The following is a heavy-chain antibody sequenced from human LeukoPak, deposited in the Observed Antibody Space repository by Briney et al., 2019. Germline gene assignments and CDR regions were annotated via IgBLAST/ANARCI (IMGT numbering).Heavy chain of an antibody. V-gene: IGHV3-30*04. CDR2: ISYDGSNK. CDR3: ARDRQWLMPFDY. J-gene: IGHJ4*02. CDR1: GFTFSSYA. D-gene: IGHD6-19*01. Sequence: GRSLRLSCAASGFTFSSYAMHWVRQAPGKGLEWVAVISYDGSNKYYADSVKGRFTISRDNSKNTLYLQMNSLRAEDTAVYYCARDRQWLMPFDYWGQGTLVTVSS.